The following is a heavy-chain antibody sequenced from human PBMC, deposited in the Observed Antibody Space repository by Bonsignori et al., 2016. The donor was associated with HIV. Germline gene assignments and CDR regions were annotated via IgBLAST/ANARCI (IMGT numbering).Heavy chain of an antibody. J-gene: IGHJ5*02. CDR1: GYTFSDFY. CDR3: ARDHHGDYVPRDP. Sequence: QVQLVQSGAEVKKPGDSLNVSCKASGYTFSDFYLHWVRQAPGRGLEWMGWINPKSGVTNSAQRFQGRITMTADTSTSTAYMDLGSLTSDDTAVYYCARDHHGDYVPRDP. CDR2: INPKSGVT. V-gene: IGHV1-2*02. D-gene: IGHD4-17*01.